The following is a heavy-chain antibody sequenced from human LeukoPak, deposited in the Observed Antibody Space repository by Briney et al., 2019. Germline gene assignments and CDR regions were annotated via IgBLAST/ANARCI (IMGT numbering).Heavy chain of an antibody. J-gene: IGHJ6*03. CDR1: GYTFTSYD. CDR3: ARGRGSSWFRSHYYYMDV. D-gene: IGHD6-13*01. Sequence: GASVKVSCKASGYTFTSYDINWVRQATGQGREWMGWMNPNSRNTGYAPKYQGRVTMTRNTSISTAYMELSSLRSEDTAVYYCARGRGSSWFRSHYYYMDVWGKGTTVTVS. CDR2: MNPNSRNT. V-gene: IGHV1-8*01.